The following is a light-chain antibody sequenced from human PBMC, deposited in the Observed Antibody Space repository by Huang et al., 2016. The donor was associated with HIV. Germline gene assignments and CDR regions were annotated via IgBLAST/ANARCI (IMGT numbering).Light chain of an antibody. CDR2: AAS. CDR1: QSVNTN. J-gene: IGKJ2*01. Sequence: VMMSQSPATLAASPGERVTLSCGASQSVNTNLAWYQQKTGQPPRLLIYAASTRATCVPARFAGSVSGTEFTLTIDSLQSDDFAVYYCQQYNKWPPEYTFGQGTRLEIK. V-gene: IGKV3-15*01. CDR3: QQYNKWPPEYT.